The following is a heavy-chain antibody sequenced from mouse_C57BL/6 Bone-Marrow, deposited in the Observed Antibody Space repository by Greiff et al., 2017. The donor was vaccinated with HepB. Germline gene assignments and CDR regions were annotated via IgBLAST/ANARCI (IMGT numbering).Heavy chain of an antibody. J-gene: IGHJ2*01. Sequence: VQLQQSGAELARPGASVKMSCKASGYTFTSYTMHWVKQRPGQGLEWIGYINPSSGYTKYNQKFKDKATLTADKSSSTAYMQLGSLTSEDSAVYYCAVYDYDYFDYWGQGTTLTVSS. CDR2: INPSSGYT. CDR3: AVYDYDYFDY. V-gene: IGHV1-4*01. D-gene: IGHD2-4*01. CDR1: GYTFTSYT.